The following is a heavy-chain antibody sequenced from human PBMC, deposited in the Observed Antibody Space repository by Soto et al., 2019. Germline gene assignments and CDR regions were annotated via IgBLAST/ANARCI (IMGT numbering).Heavy chain of an antibody. D-gene: IGHD4-4*01. V-gene: IGHV3-30*18. J-gene: IGHJ6*02. CDR3: AKEASVTHSYYYYGMDV. Sequence: GGSLRLSCAASGFTFSSYGMHWVRQAPGKGLEWVAVISYDGSNKYYADSVKGRFTISRDNSKNTLYLQMNSLRAEDTAVYYCAKEASVTHSYYYYGMDVWGQGTTVTVSS. CDR1: GFTFSSYG. CDR2: ISYDGSNK.